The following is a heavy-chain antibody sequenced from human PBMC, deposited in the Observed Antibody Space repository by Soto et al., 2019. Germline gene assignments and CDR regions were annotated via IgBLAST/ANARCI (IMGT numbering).Heavy chain of an antibody. CDR3: AEQWLLTPPRYFDY. V-gene: IGHV4-39*01. Sequence: QLQLQESGPGLVKPSETLSLTCTVSGGSISSSSYYWGWIRQPPGKGLEWIGSIYYSGSTYYNPSLKSRVTISVDTSKNQFSLKLSSVTAADTAVYYCAEQWLLTPPRYFDYWGQGTLVTVSS. J-gene: IGHJ4*02. CDR1: GGSISSSSYY. CDR2: IYYSGST. D-gene: IGHD6-19*01.